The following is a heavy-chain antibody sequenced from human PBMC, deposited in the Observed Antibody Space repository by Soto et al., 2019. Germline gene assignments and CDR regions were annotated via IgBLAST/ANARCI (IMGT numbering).Heavy chain of an antibody. CDR1: GFTFSSYG. J-gene: IGHJ4*02. Sequence: QVQLVESGGGVVQPGRSLRLSCAASGFTFSSYGMHWVRQAPGKGLEWVAVIWYDGSNKYYADSVKGRFTISRDNSKNTLYLQRNSLSADDTAVYYCARDYQAIDYWGQGTLVTVSS. D-gene: IGHD2-2*01. V-gene: IGHV3-33*01. CDR3: ARDYQAIDY. CDR2: IWYDGSNK.